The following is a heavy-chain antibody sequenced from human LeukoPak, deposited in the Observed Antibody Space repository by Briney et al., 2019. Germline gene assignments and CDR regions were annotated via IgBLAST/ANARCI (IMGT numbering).Heavy chain of an antibody. CDR2: IYYSGST. D-gene: IGHD3-22*01. CDR3: ASATLLDYYDSSGYYYSWAPYGMDV. J-gene: IGHJ6*02. Sequence: SETLSLTCTVSGGSISSYYWSWIRQPPGKGLEWIGYIYYSGSTNYNPSPKSRVTISVDTSKNQFSLKLSSVTAADTAVYYCASATLLDYYDSSGYYYSWAPYGMDVWGQGTTVTVSS. V-gene: IGHV4-59*01. CDR1: GGSISSYY.